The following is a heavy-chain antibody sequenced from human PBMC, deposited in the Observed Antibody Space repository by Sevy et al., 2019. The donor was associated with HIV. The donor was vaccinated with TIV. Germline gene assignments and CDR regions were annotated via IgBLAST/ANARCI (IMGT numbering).Heavy chain of an antibody. D-gene: IGHD3-3*01. Sequence: ASVKVSCKASGYTFTSYDINWVRQATGQGLEWMGWMNPNSGNTGYAQKFQGRVTMTRNTSIRTAYMELSSLGSEDTAVYYCARGDGERFLEWLLYDYGMDVWGQGTTVTVSS. CDR3: ARGDGERFLEWLLYDYGMDV. V-gene: IGHV1-8*01. CDR2: MNPNSGNT. J-gene: IGHJ6*02. CDR1: GYTFTSYD.